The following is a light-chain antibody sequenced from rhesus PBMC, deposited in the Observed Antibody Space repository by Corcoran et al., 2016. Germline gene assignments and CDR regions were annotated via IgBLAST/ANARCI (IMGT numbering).Light chain of an antibody. Sequence: QAAPTQSPSVSRSPGQSVTISCSGTSSDIGNYNSVSWYQHHPGKAPKLVIYLVTKRPSGVSDRFSGSKSGNTASLTISGLQPDDEADYYCCSYAGSNTYVFFGGTRLTVL. CDR3: CSYAGSNTYV. J-gene: IGLJ1*01. CDR1: SSDIGNYNS. V-gene: IGLV2-19*02. CDR2: LVT.